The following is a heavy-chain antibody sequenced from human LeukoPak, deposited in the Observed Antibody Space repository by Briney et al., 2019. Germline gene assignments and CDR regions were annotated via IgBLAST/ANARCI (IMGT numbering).Heavy chain of an antibody. J-gene: IGHJ6*02. Sequence: SVKVSCKASGGTFSSYAISWVRQAPGQGLEWMGGIIPIFGTANYAQKFQGRDTITADESTSTAYMELSSLRSEDTAVYYCARDRLAAAGTGYYYGMDVWGQGTTVTVSS. D-gene: IGHD6-13*01. CDR2: IIPIFGTA. V-gene: IGHV1-69*13. CDR1: GGTFSSYA. CDR3: ARDRLAAAGTGYYYGMDV.